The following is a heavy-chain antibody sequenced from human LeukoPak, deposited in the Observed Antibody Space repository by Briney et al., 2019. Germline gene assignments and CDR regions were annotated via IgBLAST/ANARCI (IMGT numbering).Heavy chain of an antibody. V-gene: IGHV3-23*01. J-gene: IGHJ4*02. CDR3: AKAPRIVGATEFDY. D-gene: IGHD1-26*01. CDR2: ISGSGGST. Sequence: AGGSLRLSCAASEFSVGSNYMTWVRQAPGKGLEWVSAISGSGGSTYYADSVKGRFTISRDNSKNTLYLQMNSLRAEDTAVYYCAKAPRIVGATEFDYWGQGTLVTVSS. CDR1: EFSVGSNY.